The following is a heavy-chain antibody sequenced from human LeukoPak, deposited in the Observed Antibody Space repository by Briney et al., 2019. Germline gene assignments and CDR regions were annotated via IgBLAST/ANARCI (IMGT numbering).Heavy chain of an antibody. J-gene: IGHJ4*02. CDR3: ATPLTRYGDYPLFY. CDR2: INPNSGGT. Sequence: ASVKVSCKASGYTFTGYYMHWVRQAPGQGLEWMGWINPNSGGTNYAQKFQGRVTMTRDTSISTAYMELSRLRSEDTAVYYCATPLTRYGDYPLFYWGQGTLVTVSS. D-gene: IGHD4-17*01. CDR1: GYTFTGYY. V-gene: IGHV1-2*02.